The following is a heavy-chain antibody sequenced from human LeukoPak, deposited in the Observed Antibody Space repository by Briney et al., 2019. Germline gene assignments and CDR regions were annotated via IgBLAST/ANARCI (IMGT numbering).Heavy chain of an antibody. CDR3: ARAGKGTARPGRGLYYYCYMDV. V-gene: IGHV6-1*01. D-gene: IGHD6-6*01. Sequence: PSQTLSLTCAISGDSVSSNSAAWNWIRQSPSRGLEWLGRTYYRSKWYNDYAVSVKSRITINPDTSKNQFSLQLNAVTPEDTAVYYCARAGKGTARPGRGLYYYCYMDVWGKGTTVTVSS. CDR1: GDSVSSNSAA. J-gene: IGHJ6*03. CDR2: TYYRSKWYN.